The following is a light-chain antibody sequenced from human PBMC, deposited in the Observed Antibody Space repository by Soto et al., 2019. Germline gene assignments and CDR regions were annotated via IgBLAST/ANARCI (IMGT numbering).Light chain of an antibody. V-gene: IGLV2-14*01. J-gene: IGLJ2*01. CDR2: DVS. Sequence: QSALTQPASVSGSPGQSITISCTGTSSDVGGYNYVSWYQQHPGKAPKLIIHDVSNRPSGVSNRFSGSKSGNTAALTISGLQAEDEADYYCSSYTCSNAPVVFGGGTKVTVL. CDR3: SSYTCSNAPVV. CDR1: SSDVGGYNY.